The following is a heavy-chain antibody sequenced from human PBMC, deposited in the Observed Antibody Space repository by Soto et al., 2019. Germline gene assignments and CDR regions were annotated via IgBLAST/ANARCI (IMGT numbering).Heavy chain of an antibody. CDR3: ASVTALGAVHY. CDR1: GFTVSSNY. CDR2: IYSGGST. D-gene: IGHD2-21*02. Sequence: GGSLRLSCAASGFTVSSNYMSWVRQAPGKGLEWVSVIYSGGSTYYADSVKGRFTISRDNSKNTLYLQMNSLRAEDTAVYYCASVTALGAVHYWGQGTLVTVSS. J-gene: IGHJ4*02. V-gene: IGHV3-53*01.